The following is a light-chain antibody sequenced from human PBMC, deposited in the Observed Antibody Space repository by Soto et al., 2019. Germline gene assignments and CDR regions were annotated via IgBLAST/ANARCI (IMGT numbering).Light chain of an antibody. CDR1: SSNIESNT. J-gene: IGLJ2*01. CDR3: AAWDDSLNGYVV. V-gene: IGLV1-44*01. CDR2: SNN. Sequence: QLVLTQPPSASGTPGQRVTISCSGSSSNIESNTVNWYQQLPGTAPKLLIYSNNQRPSGVPDRFSGSKSGTSASLAISGLQSEDEADYYCAAWDDSLNGYVVFGGGTKLTVL.